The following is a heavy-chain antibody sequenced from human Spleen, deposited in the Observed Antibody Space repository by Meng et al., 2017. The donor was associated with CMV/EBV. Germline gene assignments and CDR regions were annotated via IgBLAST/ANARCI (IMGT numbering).Heavy chain of an antibody. D-gene: IGHD4-23*01. Sequence: GSLRLSCIVSGYSITSDFYWGWIRQPPGKGLEWIGSMHHSGSAYYNSALKSRATISVDTSKNQFSLKLSSVTAADTAVYYCASLLRAGGYYYGMDVWGQGATVTVSS. V-gene: IGHV4-38-2*02. CDR1: GYSITSDFY. J-gene: IGHJ6*02. CDR3: ASLLRAGGYYYGMDV. CDR2: MHHSGSA.